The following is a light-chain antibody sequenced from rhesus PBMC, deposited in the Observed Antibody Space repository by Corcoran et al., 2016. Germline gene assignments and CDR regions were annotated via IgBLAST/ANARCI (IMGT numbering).Light chain of an antibody. CDR1: ENVYKF. V-gene: IGKV1-74*01. CDR3: QHNYGTPYS. Sequence: DIQMTQSPSSLSASVGDRVTITCRTSENVYKFLNWYQQKPGKAPKVLIYKTSTLKIGVPSRFSGSGSGTDYTFTIHSLQSEDVATYYCQHNYGTPYSFGQGTKVEIK. J-gene: IGKJ2*01. CDR2: KTS.